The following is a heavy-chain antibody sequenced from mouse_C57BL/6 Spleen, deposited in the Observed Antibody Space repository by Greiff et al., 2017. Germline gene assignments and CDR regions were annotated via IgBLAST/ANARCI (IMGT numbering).Heavy chain of an antibody. Sequence: VQLVESGAELMKPGASVKLSCKATGYTFTGYWIEWVKQRPGHGLEWIGEILPGSGSTNYNEKFKGKATFTADTSSNTAYMQLSSLTTEDSAIXYCARGPYYYGSSYPYYFDYWGQGTTLTVSS. D-gene: IGHD1-1*01. J-gene: IGHJ2*01. CDR2: ILPGSGST. CDR1: GYTFTGYW. V-gene: IGHV1-9*01. CDR3: ARGPYYYGSSYPYYFDY.